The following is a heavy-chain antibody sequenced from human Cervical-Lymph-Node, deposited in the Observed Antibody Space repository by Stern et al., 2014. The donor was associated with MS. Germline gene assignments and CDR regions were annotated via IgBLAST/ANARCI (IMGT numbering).Heavy chain of an antibody. D-gene: IGHD2-2*01. CDR1: GFTFSSFG. Sequence: VQLVESGGGVVQPGRSLRLSCAASGFTFSSFGMHWVRQAPGKGLEWVAGIWYDGSNKYYADSVKGRFTISREHSPNTTYLLMNSLRAEDTAVYYCARPLGGSVVVPATCYYYYGMDVWGQGTTVTVSS. J-gene: IGHJ6*02. V-gene: IGHV3-33*01. CDR2: IWYDGSNK. CDR3: ARPLGGSVVVPATCYYYYGMDV.